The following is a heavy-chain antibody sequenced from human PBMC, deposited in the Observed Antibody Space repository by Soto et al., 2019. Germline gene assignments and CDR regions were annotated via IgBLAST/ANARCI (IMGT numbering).Heavy chain of an antibody. Sequence: ASVKVSCKAAGYTFTNYAMHWVRQAPGQRLEWMGWINAGNGNTKYSQKFQGRVTITRDTSASTAYMELSSLRSEDTAVYYCARVSGYYLPDYWGQGTLVTVS. CDR2: INAGNGNT. J-gene: IGHJ4*02. D-gene: IGHD5-12*01. CDR3: ARVSGYYLPDY. V-gene: IGHV1-3*01. CDR1: GYTFTNYA.